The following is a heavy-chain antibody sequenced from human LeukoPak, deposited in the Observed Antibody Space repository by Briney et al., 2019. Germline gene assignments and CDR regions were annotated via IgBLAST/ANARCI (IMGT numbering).Heavy chain of an antibody. Sequence: GGSLRLSCAASGFTFSDYYMSWIRQAPGKGLEWVSYISSSGSTIYYADSVKGRFTISRDNAKNSLYLQMNSLRAEDTAVYYCAKDEGAYSSSWYADYWGQGTLVTVSS. CDR2: ISSSGSTI. CDR1: GFTFSDYY. V-gene: IGHV3-11*01. D-gene: IGHD6-13*01. J-gene: IGHJ4*02. CDR3: AKDEGAYSSSWYADY.